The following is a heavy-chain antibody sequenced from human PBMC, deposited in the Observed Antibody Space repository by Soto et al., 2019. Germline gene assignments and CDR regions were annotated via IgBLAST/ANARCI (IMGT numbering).Heavy chain of an antibody. D-gene: IGHD6-13*01. CDR2: ISGSGGST. V-gene: IGHV3-23*01. CDR3: AKDTYPGIAAAGSFDY. CDR1: GFTFSSYA. Sequence: PGGSLRLSCAASGFTFSSYAMSWVRQAPGKGLEWVSAISGSGGSTYYADSVKGRFTISRDNSKNTLYLQMNSLRAEDTAVYYCAKDTYPGIAAAGSFDYWGQGTLVTSPQ. J-gene: IGHJ4*02.